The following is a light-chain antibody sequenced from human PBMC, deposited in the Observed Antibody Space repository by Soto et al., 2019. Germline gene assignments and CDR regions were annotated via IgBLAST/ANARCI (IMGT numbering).Light chain of an antibody. CDR2: GAS. CDR3: QQYGVSPIS. Sequence: EIVMTKSPATLSVTPGERATLSCRASQSVSSNLAWYQQEPGQAPRLLIYGASTRATGIPARFSGSGSGTEFTLTIRRLEPEDFTVYSCQQYGVSPISFGQGTRLEIK. CDR1: QSVSSN. J-gene: IGKJ5*01. V-gene: IGKV3-15*01.